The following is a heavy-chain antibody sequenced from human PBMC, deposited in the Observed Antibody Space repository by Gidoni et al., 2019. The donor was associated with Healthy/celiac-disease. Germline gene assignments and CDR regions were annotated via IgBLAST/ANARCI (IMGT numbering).Heavy chain of an antibody. CDR2: IWYDGSNK. V-gene: IGHV3-33*01. D-gene: IGHD1-26*01. CDR3: ARDKSYSGSDVGAFDI. Sequence: QVQLVESGGGVVQPGSSLRLSCAASGFPFSIYGMHWVRQAPGKGREWVAVIWYDGSNKYYADSVKGRFNISRDNSKNTLYLQMNSLRAEDTAVYYCARDKSYSGSDVGAFDIWGQGTMVTVAS. J-gene: IGHJ3*02. CDR1: GFPFSIYG.